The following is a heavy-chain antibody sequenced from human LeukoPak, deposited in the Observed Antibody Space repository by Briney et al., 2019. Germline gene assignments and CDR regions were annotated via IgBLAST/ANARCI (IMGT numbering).Heavy chain of an antibody. J-gene: IGHJ4*02. CDR2: ISGSGGST. Sequence: GGSLRLSCAASGFTFSSYAMSWVRQAPGKGLEWVSAISGSGGSTYYADSVKGRFTISRDNSKNTLYLQTNSLRAEDTAVYYCAKEGPYSNYEGYYFDYWGQGTLVTVSS. CDR3: AKEGPYSNYEGYYFDY. CDR1: GFTFSSYA. V-gene: IGHV3-23*01. D-gene: IGHD4-11*01.